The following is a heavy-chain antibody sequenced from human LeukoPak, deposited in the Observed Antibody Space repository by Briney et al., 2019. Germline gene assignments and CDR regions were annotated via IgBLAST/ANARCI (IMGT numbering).Heavy chain of an antibody. D-gene: IGHD4-17*01. CDR3: ARVTQTDYDFDY. CDR2: IVVGSGNT. Sequence: SVKVSCKASGFTFTRSAMQWVRQARGQRLEWIGWIVVGSGNTNYAQKFQERVTITRDMSTSTAYMELSSLRSDDTAVYYCARVTQTDYDFDYWGQGTLVTVSS. CDR1: GFTFTRSA. J-gene: IGHJ4*02. V-gene: IGHV1-58*02.